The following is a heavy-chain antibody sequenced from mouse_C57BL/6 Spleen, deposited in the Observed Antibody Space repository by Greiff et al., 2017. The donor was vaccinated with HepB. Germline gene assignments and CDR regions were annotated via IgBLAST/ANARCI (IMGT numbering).Heavy chain of an antibody. V-gene: IGHV1-64*01. CDR3: ARSDYYGSRYFDV. CDR1: GYTFTSYW. CDR2: IHPNSGST. Sequence: QVQLQQPGAELVKPGASVKLSCKASGYTFTSYWMHWVKQRPGQGLEWIGMIHPNSGSTNYNEKFKSKATLTVDKSSSTAYMQLSSLTSEDSAVYYCARSDYYGSRYFDVGAQGPRSPSPQ. D-gene: IGHD1-1*01. J-gene: IGHJ1*03.